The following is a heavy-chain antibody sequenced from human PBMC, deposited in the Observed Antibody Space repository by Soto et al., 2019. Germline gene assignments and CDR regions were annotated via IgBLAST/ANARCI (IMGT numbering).Heavy chain of an antibody. D-gene: IGHD6-13*01. Sequence: ASVKVSCKASGYTFTGYYMHWVRQAPGQGLEWMGWINPNSGGTNYAQKFQGWVTMTRDTSISTAYMELSRLRSDDTAVYYCARLAAAGTLGMDVWGQGTTVTVSS. CDR3: ARLAAAGTLGMDV. V-gene: IGHV1-2*04. J-gene: IGHJ6*02. CDR1: GYTFTGYY. CDR2: INPNSGGT.